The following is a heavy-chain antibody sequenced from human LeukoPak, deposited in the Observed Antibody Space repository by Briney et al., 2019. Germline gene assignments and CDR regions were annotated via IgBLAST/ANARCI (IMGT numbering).Heavy chain of an antibody. D-gene: IGHD1-14*01. CDR1: GYTFTTYD. CDR2: MNPNSGNT. CDR3: ARGPPEHPQGY. J-gene: IGHJ4*02. Sequence: GASVKVSCKASGYTFTTYDINWVRQAPGQGLEWMGWMNPNSGNTDYAQKFQGRVTMTRNTSITTAYMELNNLRSEDTAVYYCARGPPEHPQGYWGQGTLVTVSS. V-gene: IGHV1-8*01.